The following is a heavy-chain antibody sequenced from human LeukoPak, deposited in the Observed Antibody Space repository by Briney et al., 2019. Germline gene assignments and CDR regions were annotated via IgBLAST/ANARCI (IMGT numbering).Heavy chain of an antibody. D-gene: IGHD3-22*01. CDR1: GYTFTSYA. CDR3: ARGTDNYYDQSGRQNYRFDY. V-gene: IGHV1-2*02. CDR2: INANSGRT. J-gene: IGHJ4*02. Sequence: ASVKVSCKASGYTFTSYAMNWVRQAPGQGLEWMGWINANSGRTKYAQRFQGRVTMTRDTSISTAYMELSRLRSDDTAVYYCARGTDNYYDQSGRQNYRFDYWGQGTLVTVSS.